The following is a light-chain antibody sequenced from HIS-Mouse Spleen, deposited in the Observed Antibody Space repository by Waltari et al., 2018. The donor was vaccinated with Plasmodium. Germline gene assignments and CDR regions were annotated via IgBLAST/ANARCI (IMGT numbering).Light chain of an antibody. Sequence: SYELTQPPSVSVSPGQTARIPCSGDALPKKYAYWYQQKSGQAPVLVIYEDRKRPSGVTGGVTGCSAGTMSTVTISGAQVEDEADYYCYSTDSSGNHRVFGGGTKLTGL. J-gene: IGLJ3*02. CDR1: ALPKKY. V-gene: IGLV3-10*01. CDR2: EDR. CDR3: YSTDSSGNHRV.